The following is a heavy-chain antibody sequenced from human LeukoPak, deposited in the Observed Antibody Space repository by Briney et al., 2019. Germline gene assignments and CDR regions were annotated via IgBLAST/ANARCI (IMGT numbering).Heavy chain of an antibody. CDR2: ISSGDNTM. CDR3: ARGKGIAVTW. V-gene: IGHV3-11*04. CDR1: GGSISSSSYY. D-gene: IGHD6-19*01. J-gene: IGHJ4*02. Sequence: LSLTCTVSGGSISSSSYYMSWIRQTPGKGLEWVSTISSGDNTMYYADSVKGRFAVSRDNAKNSLFLQINSLRAEDTAVYYCARGKGIAVTWWGQGTLVTVSS.